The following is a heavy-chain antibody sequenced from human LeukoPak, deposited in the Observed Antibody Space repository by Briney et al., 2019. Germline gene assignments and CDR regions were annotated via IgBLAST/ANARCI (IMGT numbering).Heavy chain of an antibody. CDR3: ARRRYYDGSGYLE. J-gene: IGHJ1*01. CDR2: IYYSGRT. CDR1: GGSISSSSYY. Sequence: SETLSLTCTVSGGSISSSSYYWGWIRQPPGKGLEWIGTIYYSGRTYYSPSLKSRVTMSVDPSNNQFSLTLRPVTAADTAVYYCARRRYYDGSGYLEWGQGTLLSVSS. D-gene: IGHD3-22*01. V-gene: IGHV4-39*01.